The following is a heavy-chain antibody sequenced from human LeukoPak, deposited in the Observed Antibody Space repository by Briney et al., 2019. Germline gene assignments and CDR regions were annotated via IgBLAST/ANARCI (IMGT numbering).Heavy chain of an antibody. J-gene: IGHJ5*02. CDR2: IYYSGST. CDR1: GGSISSSSYY. CDR3: ARGYYVGYYDFWSGFDRGWFDP. D-gene: IGHD3-3*01. V-gene: IGHV4-39*07. Sequence: SETLSLTCTVSGGSISSSSYYWGWIRQPPGKGLEYIGSIYYSGSTYYNPSLKSRVTMSVDTSKNQFSLKLSSVTAADTAVYYCARGYYVGYYDFWSGFDRGWFDPWGQGTLVTVSS.